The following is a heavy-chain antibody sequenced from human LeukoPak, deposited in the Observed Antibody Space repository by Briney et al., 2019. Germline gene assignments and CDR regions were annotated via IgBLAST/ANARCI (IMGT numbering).Heavy chain of an antibody. CDR1: GYTFTGYY. Sequence: ASVKVSCKASGYTFTGYYIHWVRQAPGQGLEWMGWINPYSGDTAYAQKFQGRVTMTRDTSINTAYMELRSLRSDDTAVYYCARETQMTSVTYYYYYYMDVWGKGTTVTVSS. CDR3: ARETQMTSVTYYYYYYMDV. CDR2: INPYSGDT. V-gene: IGHV1-2*02. J-gene: IGHJ6*03. D-gene: IGHD4-17*01.